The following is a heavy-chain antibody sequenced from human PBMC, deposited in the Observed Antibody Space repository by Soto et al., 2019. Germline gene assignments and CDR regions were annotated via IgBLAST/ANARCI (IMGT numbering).Heavy chain of an antibody. CDR3: AKASIWFGEGDLDY. D-gene: IGHD3-10*01. J-gene: IGHJ4*02. Sequence: EVQLLESGGGLVQPGGSLRLSCAASGFTFSSYAMSWVRQAPGKGLEWVSAISGSGGSTYYADSVKGRFTISRDNSKNTLCLQMNSLGGEDTAVYYCAKASIWFGEGDLDYWGQGTLVTVSS. V-gene: IGHV3-23*01. CDR2: ISGSGGST. CDR1: GFTFSSYA.